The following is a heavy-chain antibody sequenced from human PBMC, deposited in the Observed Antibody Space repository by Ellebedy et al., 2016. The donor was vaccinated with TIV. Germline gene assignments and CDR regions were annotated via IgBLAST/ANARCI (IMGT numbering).Heavy chain of an antibody. Sequence: PGGSLRLSCAASRFTFSIYAIHWVRQAPGKGLEWVSLIYSGGTTYYADSVKGRFTISRDSSKNTLYLQMNSLRSEDSAVYYCMRRWSWGQGTLVTVSS. J-gene: IGHJ4*02. V-gene: IGHV3-66*04. CDR3: MRRWS. CDR1: RFTFSIYA. D-gene: IGHD2-15*01. CDR2: IYSGGTT.